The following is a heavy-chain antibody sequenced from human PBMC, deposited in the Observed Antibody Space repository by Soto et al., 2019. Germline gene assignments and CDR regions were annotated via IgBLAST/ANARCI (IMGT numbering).Heavy chain of an antibody. CDR1: GYTFTSYD. V-gene: IGHV1-8*01. Sequence: ASVKVSCKASGYTFTSYDINWVRQATGQGLEWMGWMNPNSGNTGYAQKFQGRVTMTRNTSISTAYMELSSLRSEDTAVYYCARPLRMITFGGVIFGYWGQGTLVTVSS. D-gene: IGHD3-16*01. J-gene: IGHJ4*02. CDR2: MNPNSGNT. CDR3: ARPLRMITFGGVIFGY.